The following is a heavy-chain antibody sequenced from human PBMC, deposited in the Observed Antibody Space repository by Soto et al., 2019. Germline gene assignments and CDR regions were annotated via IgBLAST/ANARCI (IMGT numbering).Heavy chain of an antibody. D-gene: IGHD3-16*02. J-gene: IGHJ4*02. CDR2: IYYSGST. Sequence: PSETLSLTCTVSGGSISSSSYYWGWIRQPPGKGLEWIGSIYYSGSTYYNPSLKSRVTISVDTSKNQFSLKLSSVTAADTAVYYCARRPITFGGVIVSYYFDYWGQGTLVTVSS. V-gene: IGHV4-39*01. CDR3: ARRPITFGGVIVSYYFDY. CDR1: GGSISSSSYY.